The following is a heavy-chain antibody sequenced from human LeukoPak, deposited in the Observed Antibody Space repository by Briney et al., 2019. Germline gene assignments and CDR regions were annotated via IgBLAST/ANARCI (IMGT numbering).Heavy chain of an antibody. CDR1: GFTFSSYG. CDR3: ARTSGSSERYFDY. Sequence: GGSLRLSCAASGFTFSSYGMSWVRQAPGKGLEWVSAISGSGGSTYYADSVKGRFTISRDNSKNTLYLQMNSLRAEDTAVYYCARTSGSSERYFDYWGQGTLVTVSS. V-gene: IGHV3-23*01. D-gene: IGHD1-26*01. J-gene: IGHJ4*02. CDR2: ISGSGGST.